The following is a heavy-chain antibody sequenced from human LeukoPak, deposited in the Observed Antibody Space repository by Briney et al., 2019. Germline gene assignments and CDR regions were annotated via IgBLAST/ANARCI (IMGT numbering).Heavy chain of an antibody. J-gene: IGHJ4*02. V-gene: IGHV1-3*01. CDR2: INAGNGNT. D-gene: IGHD3-22*01. CDR1: GYTFTSYA. Sequence: ASVKVSCKASGYTFTSYAMHWVRQAPGQRLEWMGWINAGNGNTKYSQKFQGRVTITRDTSASTAYMELSSLRSEDTAVYYCARDGFIALSYYDSSGYPPTHFDYWGQGTLVTVSS. CDR3: ARDGFIALSYYDSSGYPPTHFDY.